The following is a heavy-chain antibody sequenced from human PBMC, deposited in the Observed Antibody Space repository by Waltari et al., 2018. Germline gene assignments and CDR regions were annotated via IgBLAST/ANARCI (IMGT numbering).Heavy chain of an antibody. CDR3: ARSYYDFWSGIDY. CDR1: GGSISSYY. J-gene: IGHJ4*02. V-gene: IGHV4-59*01. Sequence: QVQLQESGPGLVKPSETLSLTCPVSGGSISSYYWSWIRQPPGKGLEWIGYIYYSGSTNYNPSLKSRVTISVDTSKNQFSLKLSSVTAADTAVYYCARSYYDFWSGIDYWGQGTLVTVSS. D-gene: IGHD3-3*01. CDR2: IYYSGST.